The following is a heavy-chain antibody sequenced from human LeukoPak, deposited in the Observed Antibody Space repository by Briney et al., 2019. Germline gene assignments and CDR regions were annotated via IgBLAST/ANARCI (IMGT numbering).Heavy chain of an antibody. D-gene: IGHD3-10*01. CDR1: GGSFSSVNFY. CDR2: IYYSGRA. J-gene: IGHJ4*02. V-gene: IGHV4-31*03. Sequence: KPSQTLSLTCTVSGGSFSSVNFYGYGIRHYPGRGLEWIGYIYYSGRAYYNPSLKSRVTISVDTSKKQFSLTLSTVTAADTAMYYCARAGGSGNSTYYFDYWGQGTQVTVSS. CDR3: ARAGGSGNSTYYFDY.